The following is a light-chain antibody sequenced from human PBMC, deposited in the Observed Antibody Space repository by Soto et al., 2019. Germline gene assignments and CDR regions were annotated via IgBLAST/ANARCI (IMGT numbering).Light chain of an antibody. Sequence: QSALTQPASVSGSPGQSVTISCTGTSSDLGSYNLGSWYQQHPGKAPKFIIYEGSKRPSGVSNRFSGSKSGNTASLTISGLQAEDEADYYCCSYAGDMSAGTYVVFGGGTTLNVL. CDR3: CSYAGDMSAGTYVV. V-gene: IGLV2-23*01. CDR2: EGS. J-gene: IGLJ2*01. CDR1: SSDLGSYNL.